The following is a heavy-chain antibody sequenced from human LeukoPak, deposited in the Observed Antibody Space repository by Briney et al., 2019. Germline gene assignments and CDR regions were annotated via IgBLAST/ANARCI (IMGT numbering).Heavy chain of an antibody. CDR2: ISGSEETT. V-gene: IGHV3-23*01. CDR1: GFTFSSYA. J-gene: IGHJ4*02. CDR3: AKGPGGWYNFDY. D-gene: IGHD6-19*01. Sequence: QTGGSLRLSCAASGFTFSSYAMSWVRQAPGKGLEWVSAISGSEETTSYADSVKGRFTISRDNFENTLFLQMNSLRAEDTAVYYCAKGPGGWYNFDYWGQGIPVTVSS.